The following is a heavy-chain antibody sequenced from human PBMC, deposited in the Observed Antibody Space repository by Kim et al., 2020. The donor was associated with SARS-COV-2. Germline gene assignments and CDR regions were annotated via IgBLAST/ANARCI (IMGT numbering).Heavy chain of an antibody. V-gene: IGHV4-31*03. CDR1: GGSISSGGYY. CDR3: ARCTLEWSRQYGMDV. Sequence: SETLSLTCTVSGGSISSGGYYWSWIRQHPGKGLEWIGYIYYSGSTYYNPSLKSRVTISVDTSKNQFSLKLSSVTAADTAVYYCARCTLEWSRQYGMDVWGQGTTVTVSS. D-gene: IGHD3-3*01. J-gene: IGHJ6*02. CDR2: IYYSGST.